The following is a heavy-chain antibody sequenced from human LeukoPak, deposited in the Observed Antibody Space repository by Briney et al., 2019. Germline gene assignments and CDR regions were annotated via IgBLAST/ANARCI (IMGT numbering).Heavy chain of an antibody. CDR3: ARDIYAVVHSGYFDY. CDR2: IGSNGGRI. V-gene: IGHV3-48*03. D-gene: IGHD3-3*02. Sequence: GGSLRLSCVASGFTFSSYEMNWVRQAPGKGLEWISYIGSNGGRIYYADSVKGRFPISRDNAKNSLYLQMNSLRAEDTAVYYCARDIYAVVHSGYFDYWGHGALVTVSS. CDR1: GFTFSSYE. J-gene: IGHJ4*01.